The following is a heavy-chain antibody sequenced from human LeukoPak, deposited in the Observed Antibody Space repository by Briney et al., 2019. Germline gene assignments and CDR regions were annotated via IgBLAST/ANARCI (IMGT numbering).Heavy chain of an antibody. Sequence: GGSLRLSCAASGFTFSTYWMSWVRQAPGEGLEWVANLKPDGGAKYYVDSVKGRFTISRDNAKNSLYLQMNSLRAEDTAVYYCAREPVYYDSSGYYGVDYYYGMDVWGQGTTVTVSS. V-gene: IGHV3-7*05. CDR1: GFTFSTYW. D-gene: IGHD3-22*01. J-gene: IGHJ6*02. CDR3: AREPVYYDSSGYYGVDYYYGMDV. CDR2: LKPDGGAK.